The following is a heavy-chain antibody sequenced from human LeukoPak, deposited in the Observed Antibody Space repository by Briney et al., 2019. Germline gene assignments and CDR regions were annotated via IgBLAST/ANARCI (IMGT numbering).Heavy chain of an antibody. V-gene: IGHV4-4*08. Sequence: SETLSLTCTVSNGSISSYYWIWIRQPPGKGLEWIGTFHSDGSTHYNPSLKSRVTISVDTSKNQLSLRLSSVAATDTAVYYCTRGRLRTASDSWGQGTLVTVSS. CDR2: FHSDGST. CDR3: TRGRLRTASDS. CDR1: NGSISSYY. J-gene: IGHJ4*02. D-gene: IGHD5-12*01.